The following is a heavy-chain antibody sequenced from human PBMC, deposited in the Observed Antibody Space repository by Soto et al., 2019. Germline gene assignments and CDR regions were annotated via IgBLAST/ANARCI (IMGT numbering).Heavy chain of an antibody. CDR1: GFSLDTPGVA. J-gene: IGHJ2*01. D-gene: IGHD1-26*01. CDR2: IYWDEDK. V-gene: IGHV2-5*02. Sequence: QITLVESGPTLVKPTQTLTLTCTFSGFSLDTPGVAVGWIRQPPGKALEWLAHIYWDEDKRYRPSLETRLSITKDASKSQVVLRMTYMDPVDTGTYYCAHMAELGSFYWYFDLWGRGTLVTVSS. CDR3: AHMAELGSFYWYFDL.